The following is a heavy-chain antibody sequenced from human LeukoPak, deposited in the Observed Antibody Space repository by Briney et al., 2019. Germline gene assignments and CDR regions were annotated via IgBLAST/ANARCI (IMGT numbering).Heavy chain of an antibody. D-gene: IGHD2-15*01. CDR3: ASVPTLVVVAATPDY. V-gene: IGHV3-23*01. Sequence: GGSLRLSCAASGFTFSSYAMSWVRQAPGKGLEWVSAISGSGGSTYYADSVKGRFTISRDNSKNTLYLQMNSLRAEDTAVYYCASVPTLVVVAATPDYWGQGTLVTVSS. CDR2: ISGSGGST. J-gene: IGHJ4*02. CDR1: GFTFSSYA.